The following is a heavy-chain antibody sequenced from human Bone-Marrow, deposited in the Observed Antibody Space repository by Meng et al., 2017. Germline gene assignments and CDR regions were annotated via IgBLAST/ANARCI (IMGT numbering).Heavy chain of an antibody. D-gene: IGHD3-3*01. Sequence: VQLVQSGDEGKKPGASRKVSCKAAGYTFTIYGISWVRQMPGKGLELMGIIYPDDSDTTYSPYFQGQVTISADKSTSTAYLQWSSLKASDTAMYYCARSYFSSGYYPDYWGKGTLVTVSS. CDR2: IYPDDSDT. V-gene: IGHV5-51*01. J-gene: IGHJ4*02. CDR3: ARSYFSSGYYPDY. CDR1: GYTFTIYG.